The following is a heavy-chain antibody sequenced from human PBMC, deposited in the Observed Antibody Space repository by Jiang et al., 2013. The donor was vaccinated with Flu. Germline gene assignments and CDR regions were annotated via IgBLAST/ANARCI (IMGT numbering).Heavy chain of an antibody. J-gene: IGHJ6*02. V-gene: IGHV1-18*04. Sequence: SGAEVKKPGASVKVSCKASGYTFTSYGISWVRQAPGQGLEWMGWISAYNGNTNYAQKLQGRVTMTTDTSTSTAYMELRSLRSDDTAVYYCASPAPIYSSSARVLYYGMDVWGQGTTVTVSS. D-gene: IGHD6-6*01. CDR2: ISAYNGNT. CDR3: ASPAPIYSSSARVLYYGMDV. CDR1: GYTFTSYG.